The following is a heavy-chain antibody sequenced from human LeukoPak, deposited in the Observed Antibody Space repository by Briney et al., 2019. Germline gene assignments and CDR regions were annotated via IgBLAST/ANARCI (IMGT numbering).Heavy chain of an antibody. V-gene: IGHV1-2*02. CDR1: GYTFTGYY. CDR2: INPNSGGT. Sequence: GASVKVTCKASGYTFTGYYMHWVRQAPAQGLEWMGWINPNSGGTNYAQKFQGRVTMTRHTSISTAYMELSRLRSDDTAVYYCARPYGYSSSWYFWFDPWGEGTLVTVSS. CDR3: ARPYGYSSSWYFWFDP. D-gene: IGHD6-13*01. J-gene: IGHJ5*02.